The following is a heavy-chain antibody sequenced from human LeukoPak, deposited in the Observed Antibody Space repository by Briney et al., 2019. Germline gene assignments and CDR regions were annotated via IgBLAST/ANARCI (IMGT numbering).Heavy chain of an antibody. CDR1: GGTFSSYT. D-gene: IGHD3-10*01. V-gene: IGHV1-69*02. CDR3: ARVNMVLSWFDP. CDR2: IIPILGIA. J-gene: IGHJ5*02. Sequence: ASVKVSCKASGGTFSSYTISWVRQAPGQGLEWMGRIIPILGIANYAQKFEGRVTITADKSTSTAYMELSSLRSEDTAVYYCARVNMVLSWFDPWGQGTLVTVSS.